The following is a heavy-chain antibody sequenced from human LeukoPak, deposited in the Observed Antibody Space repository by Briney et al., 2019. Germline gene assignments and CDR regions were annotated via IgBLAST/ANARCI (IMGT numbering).Heavy chain of an antibody. CDR3: ARDRGIVGATPGAFDI. J-gene: IGHJ3*02. Sequence: GGSLRLSCAASGFTFSSYSMNWVRQAPGKGLEWVSSISSSSSYIYYADSVKGRFTISRDNAKNSLYLQMNSLRAEDTAVYYCARDRGIVGATPGAFDIWGQGTMVTVSS. CDR1: GFTFSSYS. V-gene: IGHV3-21*01. D-gene: IGHD1-26*01. CDR2: ISSSSSYI.